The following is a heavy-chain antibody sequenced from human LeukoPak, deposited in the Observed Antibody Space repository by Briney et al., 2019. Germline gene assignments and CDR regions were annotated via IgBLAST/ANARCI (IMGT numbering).Heavy chain of an antibody. D-gene: IGHD3-3*01. V-gene: IGHV3-11*01. Sequence: GGSLRLSCAASGFTFSDYYMSWIRQAPGKGLEWVSYISSSGSAIYYADSVKGRFTISRDNAKNSLHLQMNSLRAEDTAVYYCARGRTIFGAYYYYMDVWGKGTTVTVSS. CDR2: ISSSGSAI. J-gene: IGHJ6*03. CDR3: ARGRTIFGAYYYYMDV. CDR1: GFTFSDYY.